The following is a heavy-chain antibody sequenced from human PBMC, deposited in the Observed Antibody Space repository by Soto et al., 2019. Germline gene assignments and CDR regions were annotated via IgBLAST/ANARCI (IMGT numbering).Heavy chain of an antibody. Sequence: GGSLRLSCATSGFTFSSSSMNWVRQAPGKRLEWVSSISGTSDYIDYADAVKGRFTISRDNAKNSLSLQMNSLRAEDTAIYYCARDFSYYGSGSYYYFDPLGQGTPVNVSS. D-gene: IGHD3-10*01. V-gene: IGHV3-21*01. CDR3: ARDFSYYGSGSYYYFDP. CDR1: GFTFSSSS. J-gene: IGHJ4*02. CDR2: ISGTSDYI.